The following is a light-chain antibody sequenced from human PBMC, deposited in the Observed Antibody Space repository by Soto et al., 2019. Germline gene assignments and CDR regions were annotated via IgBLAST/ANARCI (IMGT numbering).Light chain of an antibody. CDR3: QQYNNWPWT. V-gene: IGKV3-15*01. CDR2: GAS. J-gene: IGKJ1*01. Sequence: EIVMTQSPATLSVSPGERATLSCRASQSVSSNLAWYQQKPGQAPRLLIYGASTRATGIPARFGGSRSGTEFTLTISSLQSEDFAVYYWQQYNNWPWTFGQGTKVEIK. CDR1: QSVSSN.